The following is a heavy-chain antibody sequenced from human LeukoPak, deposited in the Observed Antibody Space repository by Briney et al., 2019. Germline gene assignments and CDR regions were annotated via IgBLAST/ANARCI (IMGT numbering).Heavy chain of an antibody. CDR2: SNTNTGNP. CDR1: GYTFTSYA. CDR3: ARADNTRYCSGGSCYPGVFDY. D-gene: IGHD2-15*01. J-gene: IGHJ4*02. V-gene: IGHV7-4-1*02. Sequence: GGSLRLSCSASGYTFTSYAMNWVRQAPGQGLEWMGWSNTNTGNPTYAQGFTGRFVFSLDTSVSTAYLQISSLKAEDTAVYYCARADNTRYCSGGSCYPGVFDYWGQGTLVTVSS.